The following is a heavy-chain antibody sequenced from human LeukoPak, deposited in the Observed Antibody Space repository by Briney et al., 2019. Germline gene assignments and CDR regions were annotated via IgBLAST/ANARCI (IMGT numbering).Heavy chain of an antibody. CDR2: IYSGGST. D-gene: IGHD5-12*01. J-gene: IGHJ4*02. Sequence: GGSLRLSCAASGFTVSRNYMSWVRQAPGRGLEWVSVIYSGGSTYYADSVKGRFTISRDNSKNTLYLQMNSLRAEDTAVYYCAKDIVATPFDYWGQGTLVTVSS. V-gene: IGHV3-66*01. CDR3: AKDIVATPFDY. CDR1: GFTVSRNY.